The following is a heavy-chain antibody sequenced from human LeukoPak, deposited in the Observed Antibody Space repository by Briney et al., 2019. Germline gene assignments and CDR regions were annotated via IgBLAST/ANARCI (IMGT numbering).Heavy chain of an antibody. CDR3: ARLRRYVETYYYYYMDV. J-gene: IGHJ6*03. D-gene: IGHD5-24*01. CDR1: GGSISGYY. V-gene: IGHV4-34*01. CDR2: INHSGST. Sequence: SETLSLTCTVSGGSISGYYWSWIRQPPGKGLEWIGEINHSGSTNYNPSLKSRVTISVDTSKNQFSLKLSSVTAADTAVYYCARLRRYVETYYYYYMDVWGKGTTVTISS.